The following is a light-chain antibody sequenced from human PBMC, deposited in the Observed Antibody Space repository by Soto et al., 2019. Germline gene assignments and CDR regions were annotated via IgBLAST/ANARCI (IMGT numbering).Light chain of an antibody. Sequence: EIVLTQSPGTLSLSPGERATLSCRASQSVSSSYLAWYQQKPGQAPRLLIYGASSKATGIPDRFSGSGSGTDFTLTISRLEPEDFAVYYCQQYGSLITFGQGTRLEMK. CDR3: QQYGSLIT. V-gene: IGKV3-20*01. J-gene: IGKJ5*01. CDR1: QSVSSSY. CDR2: GAS.